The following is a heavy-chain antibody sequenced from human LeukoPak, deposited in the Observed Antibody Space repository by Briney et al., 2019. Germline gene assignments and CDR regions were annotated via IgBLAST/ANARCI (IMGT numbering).Heavy chain of an antibody. J-gene: IGHJ4*02. D-gene: IGHD6-19*01. V-gene: IGHV3-30-3*01. CDR3: ASTWGGSGWSSFDY. Sequence: GGSLRLSCAASGFTFSSYAMHWVRQAPGKGLEWMAVISYDGSNKYYADSVKGRFTISRDNSKNTLYLQMNSLRAEDTAVCYCASTWGGSGWSSFDYWGQGTLVTVSS. CDR2: ISYDGSNK. CDR1: GFTFSSYA.